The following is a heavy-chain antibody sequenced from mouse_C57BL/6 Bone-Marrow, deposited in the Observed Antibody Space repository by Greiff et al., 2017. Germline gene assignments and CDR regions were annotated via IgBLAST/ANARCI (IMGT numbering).Heavy chain of an antibody. D-gene: IGHD1-1*01. J-gene: IGHJ2*01. CDR2: IDPSDSYT. V-gene: IGHV1-59*01. CDR1: GYTFTSYW. Sequence: QVQLQQPGAELVRPGTSVKLSCKASGYTFTSYWMHWVKQRPGQGLEWIGVIDPSDSYTNYNQKFKGKATLTVDTSSSTAYMQLSSLTSENSAVYYFARRYVDLDYWGQGTTLTVSS. CDR3: ARRYVDLDY.